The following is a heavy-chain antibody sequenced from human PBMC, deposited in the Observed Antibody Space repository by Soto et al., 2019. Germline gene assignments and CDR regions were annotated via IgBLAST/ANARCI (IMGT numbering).Heavy chain of an antibody. V-gene: IGHV5-51*01. CDR2: IYAGDSDT. CDR1: GYSFTSYW. J-gene: IGHJ4*02. CDR3: VRLRGTCHDY. D-gene: IGHD1-1*01. Sequence: GESLKISCKGSGYSFTSYWIGWVRQMPGKGLEWMGIIYAGDSDTRYSPSFQGQVTISVDKSINTAYLQWSSLKASDTAMYYCVRLRGTCHDYWGQGTLVTVSS.